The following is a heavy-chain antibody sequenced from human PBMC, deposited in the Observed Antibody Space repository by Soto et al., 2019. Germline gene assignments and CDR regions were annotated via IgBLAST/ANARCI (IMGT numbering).Heavy chain of an antibody. Sequence: SETLSLTCTVSGGSISSGGYYWSWIRQHPGKGLEWIGYIYYSGSTYYNPSLKSRVTISVDTSKNQFSLKLSSVTAADTAVYYCTTLWPAGGIDYWGQRTRVTVSS. D-gene: IGHD6-13*01. CDR3: TTLWPAGGIDY. V-gene: IGHV4-31*03. CDR2: IYYSGST. CDR1: GGSISSGGYY. J-gene: IGHJ4*02.